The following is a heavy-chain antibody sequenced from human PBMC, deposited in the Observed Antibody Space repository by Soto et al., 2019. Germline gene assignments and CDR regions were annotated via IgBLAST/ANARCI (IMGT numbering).Heavy chain of an antibody. V-gene: IGHV1-2*04. CDR2: INPNSGGT. Sequence: GASVKVSCKASGYTFTGYYMHWVRQAPGQGLEWMGWINPNSGGTNYAQKFQGWVTMTRDTSISTAYMELSRLRSDDTAVYYCARGGDPAMVTYGMDVWGQGTTVTVSS. CDR1: GYTFTGYY. J-gene: IGHJ6*02. CDR3: ARGGDPAMVTYGMDV. D-gene: IGHD5-18*01.